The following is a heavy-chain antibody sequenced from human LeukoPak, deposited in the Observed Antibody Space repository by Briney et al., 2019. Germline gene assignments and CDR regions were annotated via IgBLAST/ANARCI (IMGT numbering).Heavy chain of an antibody. Sequence: PGGSLRLSCAASGFTFSRYAMSWVRQAPGKGLEWVSHFCGSGGSTYYADSVKGRFTISRHNSRNTLYLQMNSLTVEDTALYYCAHDAGPTGNPFFDYWGQGTLVTVSS. CDR1: GFTFSRYA. J-gene: IGHJ4*02. V-gene: IGHV3-23*01. CDR3: AHDAGPTGNPFFDY. D-gene: IGHD4-11*01. CDR2: FCGSGGST.